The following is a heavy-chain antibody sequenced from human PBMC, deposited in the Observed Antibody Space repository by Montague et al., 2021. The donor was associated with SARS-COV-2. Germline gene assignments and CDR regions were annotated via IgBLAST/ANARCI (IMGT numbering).Heavy chain of an antibody. Sequence: SETLSLTCSVSGGSISSDYWSWIRQSPGKGLEWIGYIYYRGTTNYNPSLKSRVTFSVDTSKNQFSPKLISVTAADTAVYFCAREDRWNWFDPWGQGVLVTVSS. CDR1: GGSISSDY. CDR3: AREDRWNWFDP. D-gene: IGHD5-24*01. V-gene: IGHV4-59*01. J-gene: IGHJ5*02. CDR2: IYYRGTT.